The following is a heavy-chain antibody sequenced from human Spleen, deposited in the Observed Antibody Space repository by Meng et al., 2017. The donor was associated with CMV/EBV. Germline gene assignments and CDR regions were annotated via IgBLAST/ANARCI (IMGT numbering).Heavy chain of an antibody. J-gene: IGHJ4*02. D-gene: IGHD3-22*01. CDR2: ISSSSSYI. CDR3: AKHGDTSGYPIDY. Sequence: GGSLRLSCAASGFTVSSNYMSWVRQAPGKGLEWVSSISSSSSYIYYADSVKGRFTISRDNSKNTLFLQMNNLRTEDTAMYYCAKHGDTSGYPIDYWGQGTLVTVSS. V-gene: IGHV3-21*01. CDR1: GFTVSSNY.